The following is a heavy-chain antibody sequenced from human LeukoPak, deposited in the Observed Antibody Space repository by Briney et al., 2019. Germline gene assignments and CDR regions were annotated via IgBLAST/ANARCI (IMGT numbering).Heavy chain of an antibody. CDR2: ISSSSTI. V-gene: IGHV3-48*04. CDR1: GFAFGSEA. Sequence: GGSLRLSCAVSGFAFGSEAMSWVRQAPGKGLEWVSYISSSSTIYYADSVKGRFTISRDNAKNSLYLQMNSLRAEDTAVYYCARDSYGSGSYYRIDHWGQGTLVTVSS. CDR3: ARDSYGSGSYYRIDH. J-gene: IGHJ4*02. D-gene: IGHD3-10*01.